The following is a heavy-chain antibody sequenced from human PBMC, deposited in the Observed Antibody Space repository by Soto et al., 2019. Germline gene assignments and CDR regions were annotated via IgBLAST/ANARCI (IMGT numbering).Heavy chain of an antibody. Sequence: PDGSLRLSCAASGFTFSSYAMHWVRQAPGKGLRRVAVISYDGGNTYYADSVKCRFTISRDNCKNTLYLRMNCLRAEDTAVYNCAKEGHDVVVVVAAWMSYWGRVTMGTV. D-gene: IGHD2-15*01. V-gene: IGHV3-30*18. CDR3: AKEGHDVVVVVAAWMSY. J-gene: IGHJ4*02. CDR1: GFTFSSYA. CDR2: ISYDGGNT.